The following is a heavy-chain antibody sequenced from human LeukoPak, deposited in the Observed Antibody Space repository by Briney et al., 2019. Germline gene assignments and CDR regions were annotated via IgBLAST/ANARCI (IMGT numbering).Heavy chain of an antibody. Sequence: GGSLRLSCAASGFTFSSYAMHWVRQAPGKGLEWVSAISGGGGSTYYADSVKGRFTISRDNSKNTLYLQMNTLRADDTAVYYCAKDFWSGYYSGYFDYWGQGTLVTVSS. CDR3: AKDFWSGYYSGYFDY. CDR2: ISGGGGST. J-gene: IGHJ4*02. V-gene: IGHV3-23*01. CDR1: GFTFSSYA. D-gene: IGHD3-3*01.